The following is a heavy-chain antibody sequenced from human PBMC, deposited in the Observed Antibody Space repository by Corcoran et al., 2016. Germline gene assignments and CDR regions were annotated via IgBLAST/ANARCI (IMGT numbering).Heavy chain of an antibody. CDR1: GYSFTSYW. J-gene: IGHJ6*02. V-gene: IGHV5-10-1*03. D-gene: IGHD2-2*01. CDR2: IDPSDSYT. CDR3: GRRPTVYCSSTSCFDHGMDV. Sequence: EVQLVQSGAEVKKPGEALRISCKGSGYSFTSYWISWVRQMPGKGLEWMGRIDPSDSYTNYSPSFQGHVTISADKSISTAYLQWSSLKASDTAMYYCGRRPTVYCSSTSCFDHGMDVWGQGTKVTVSS.